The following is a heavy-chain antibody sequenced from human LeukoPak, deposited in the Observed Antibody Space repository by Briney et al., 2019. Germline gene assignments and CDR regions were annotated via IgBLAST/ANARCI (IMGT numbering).Heavy chain of an antibody. CDR2: ISGSGGST. CDR3: VRGASSIAALNPFWYFDL. D-gene: IGHD6-6*01. J-gene: IGHJ2*01. V-gene: IGHV3-23*01. Sequence: PGGSLRLSCAASGFTFSSYAMSWVRQAPGKGLEWVSGISGSGGSTYYADSVKGRFTISRDNSKNTLYLQMNSLRDEDTAVYYCVRGASSIAALNPFWYFDLWGRGTLVTVSS. CDR1: GFTFSSYA.